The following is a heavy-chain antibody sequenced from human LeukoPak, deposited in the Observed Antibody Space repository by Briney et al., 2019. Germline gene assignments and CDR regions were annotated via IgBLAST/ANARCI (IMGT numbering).Heavy chain of an antibody. Sequence: GGSLRLYCSASGVTFGNAWISSGRQAPGKGLEWVGRIKSKTDGGTTDYAAPVKGRFTISRDDSKNTLYLRMNSLETEDTAVYYCTTQRWFGELPQFDYWGQGTLVTVSS. V-gene: IGHV3-15*01. CDR2: IKSKTDGGTT. D-gene: IGHD3-10*01. J-gene: IGHJ4*02. CDR1: GVTFGNAW. CDR3: TTQRWFGELPQFDY.